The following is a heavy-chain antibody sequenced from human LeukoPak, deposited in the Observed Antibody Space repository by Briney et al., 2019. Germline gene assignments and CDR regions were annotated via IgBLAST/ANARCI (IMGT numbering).Heavy chain of an antibody. Sequence: TSETLSLTCAVSGGSISSSNWWSWVRQPPGKGLEWIGEIYHSGSTNYNPSLKSRVTISVDKSKNQFSLKLSSVTAADTAVYYCARADYDSSGYYYDLYYYYYYGMDVWGQGTTVTVSS. CDR3: ARADYDSSGYYYDLYYYYYYGMDV. V-gene: IGHV4-4*02. J-gene: IGHJ6*02. D-gene: IGHD3-22*01. CDR2: IYHSGST. CDR1: GGSISSSNW.